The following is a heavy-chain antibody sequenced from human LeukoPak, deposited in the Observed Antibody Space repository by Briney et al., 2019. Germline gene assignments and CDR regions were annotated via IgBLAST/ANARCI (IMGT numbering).Heavy chain of an antibody. D-gene: IGHD6-19*01. CDR1: GGSISSSSYY. CDR3: ARGGGSGWYLDY. Sequence: SETLSLTCTVSGGSISSSSYYWVWMRQPPGKGLQWIGSIYHSGSTNYNPSLKSRVTISVDTSKNQFSLKLSSVTAADTAVYYCARGGGSGWYLDYWGQGTLVTVSS. CDR2: IYHSGST. J-gene: IGHJ4*02. V-gene: IGHV4-39*07.